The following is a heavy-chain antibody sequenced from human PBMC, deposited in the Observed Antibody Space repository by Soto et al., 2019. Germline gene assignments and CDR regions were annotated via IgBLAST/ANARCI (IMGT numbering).Heavy chain of an antibody. CDR3: VKERTSYYDY. CDR1: GFTFSTYP. D-gene: IGHD1-7*01. J-gene: IGHJ4*03. Sequence: PGGSLRLSCSASGFTFSTYPMHWIRQAPEKGLEYVSAISSDGGTTYYADSVKGRFTISRDNSKNTLYLQLSSLRTEDTAVYRCVKERTSYYDYWGQGTLVTVSS. V-gene: IGHV3-64D*08. CDR2: ISSDGGTT.